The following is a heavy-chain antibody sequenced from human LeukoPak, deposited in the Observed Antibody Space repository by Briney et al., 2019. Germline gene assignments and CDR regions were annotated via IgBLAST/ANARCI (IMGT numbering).Heavy chain of an antibody. CDR3: ARDGNNWNGYYLDY. Sequence: GGSLRLSCAASGFTFRNYAIHWVRQARGKGLEWVAVISYDGNNKYYPDSVKGRFTISRDNSKNTLYLQMNSLRAEDTAVYYCARDGNNWNGYYLDYWGQGTLVTVSS. V-gene: IGHV3-30-3*01. J-gene: IGHJ4*02. D-gene: IGHD1-1*01. CDR2: ISYDGNNK. CDR1: GFTFRNYA.